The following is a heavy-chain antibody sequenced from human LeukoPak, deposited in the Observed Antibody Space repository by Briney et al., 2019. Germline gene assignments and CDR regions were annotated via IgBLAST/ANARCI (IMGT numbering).Heavy chain of an antibody. CDR2: IYHSGST. Sequence: SETLSLTCSVSGGSISSRNLWGWVRQPPGKGLEWIGEIYHSGSTNYNPSLKSRVTISVDKSKNQFSLKLSSVTAADTAVYYCERDLAGASLQWGQGTLVTVSS. J-gene: IGHJ4*02. V-gene: IGHV4-4*02. CDR3: ERDLAGASLQ. CDR1: GGSISSRNL. D-gene: IGHD6-13*01.